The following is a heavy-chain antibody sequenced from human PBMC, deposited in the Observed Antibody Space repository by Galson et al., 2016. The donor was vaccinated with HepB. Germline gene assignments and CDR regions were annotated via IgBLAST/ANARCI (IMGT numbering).Heavy chain of an antibody. CDR1: GFTFVDYG. V-gene: IGHV3-33*08. J-gene: IGHJ4*02. Sequence: LRLSCAASGFTFVDYGMHWVRQPPGKGLEWVAVIWNDGTQKYYGGSVMGRFTISSDDSKNMVYLQMNSLRAEDTAVYYCARWGTFGLTLDYWGQGTPVTVSS. CDR3: ARWGTFGLTLDY. CDR2: IWNDGTQK. D-gene: IGHD3-16*01.